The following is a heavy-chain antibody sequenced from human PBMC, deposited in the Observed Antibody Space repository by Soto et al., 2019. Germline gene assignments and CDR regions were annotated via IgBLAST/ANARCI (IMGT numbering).Heavy chain of an antibody. CDR1: GFTFSSYS. CDR3: ARDKDCAFDY. J-gene: IGHJ4*02. D-gene: IGHD2-21*02. V-gene: IGHV3-48*04. Sequence: EVQLVESGGGVVQPGGSLRLSCVASGFTFSSYSMVWVRQAPGKGLEWIAYIFVSSSTIHYADSVKGRFTVSRDNTQNSLFLLMNSLRAEDTAIYYCARDKDCAFDYWGQGTQVIVSS. CDR2: IFVSSSTI.